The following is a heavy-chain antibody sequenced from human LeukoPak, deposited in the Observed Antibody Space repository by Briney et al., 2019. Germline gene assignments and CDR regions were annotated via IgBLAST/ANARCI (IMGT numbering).Heavy chain of an antibody. J-gene: IGHJ4*02. CDR3: AREEPIITITILGD. D-gene: IGHD5-24*01. CDR2: ISSSGSTI. CDR1: GFTFSSYE. V-gene: IGHV3-48*03. Sequence: PGGSLRLSCAASGFTFSSYEMNWVRQPPGKGLEWVSYISSSGSTIYYADSVKGRFTISRDNAKNSLYLQMNSLRAEDTAVYYCAREEPIITITILGDWGQGTLVTVSS.